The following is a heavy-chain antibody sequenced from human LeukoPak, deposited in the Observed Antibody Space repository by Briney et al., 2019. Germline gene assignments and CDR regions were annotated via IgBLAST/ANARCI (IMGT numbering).Heavy chain of an antibody. J-gene: IGHJ4*02. D-gene: IGHD3-10*01. CDR3: TRDIRTYYYGSGSY. V-gene: IGHV3-49*04. Sequence: GRSLRLSCTASGFTFGDYAMSWVRQAPGKGLEWVGFIRSEAYGGTTEYAASVKGRFTISRDDSKSIAYLQMNSLKTEDTAVYYCTRDIRTYYYGSGSYWGQGTLVTVSS. CDR1: GFTFGDYA. CDR2: IRSEAYGGTT.